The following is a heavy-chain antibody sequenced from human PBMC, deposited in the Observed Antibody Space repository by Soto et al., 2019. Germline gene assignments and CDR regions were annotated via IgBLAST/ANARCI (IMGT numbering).Heavy chain of an antibody. CDR2: IYWDDDK. CDR1: GFSLSTSGVG. Sequence: QITLKESGPTLVKPTQTLTLTCTFSGFSLSTSGVGVAWIRQPPGKALEWLALIYWDDDKRYRPSLDTRLTITNETSKNQVVLTMTHMDSVDTATYYCAYLPCSGGSCYWFSYSGMDVWGQGTTVTVSS. CDR3: AYLPCSGGSCYWFSYSGMDV. J-gene: IGHJ6*02. D-gene: IGHD2-15*01. V-gene: IGHV2-5*02.